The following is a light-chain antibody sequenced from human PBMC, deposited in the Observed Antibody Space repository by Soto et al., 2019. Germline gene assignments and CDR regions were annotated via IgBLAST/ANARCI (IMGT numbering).Light chain of an antibody. CDR3: QQYGSSVFS. J-gene: IGKJ3*01. V-gene: IGKV3-20*01. CDR2: AAS. Sequence: EIVLTQSPGTLSLSPGERATLSCRASQSVSSSFLAWYQQKPGQAPRLFIYAASRRATGIPDRFSGSGSGTDFTLTISRLEPEDFAVYYCQQYGSSVFSFGPGTKVDIK. CDR1: QSVSSSF.